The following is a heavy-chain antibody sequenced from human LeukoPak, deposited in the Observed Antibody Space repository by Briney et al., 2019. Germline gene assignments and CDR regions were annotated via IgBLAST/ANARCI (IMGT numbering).Heavy chain of an antibody. V-gene: IGHV1-46*01. D-gene: IGHD3-9*01. J-gene: IGHJ4*02. CDR3: ARDPNTHYDILTGFHHFDY. Sequence: ASVKVSCKASGGTFSSYAISWVRQAPGHGLEWMGIINPSGGSTSNAQKFQGRITMTRDTSTSTVYMELSSLRSEDTAVYYCARDPNTHYDILTGFHHFDYWGQGTLVTVSS. CDR1: GGTFSSYA. CDR2: INPSGGST.